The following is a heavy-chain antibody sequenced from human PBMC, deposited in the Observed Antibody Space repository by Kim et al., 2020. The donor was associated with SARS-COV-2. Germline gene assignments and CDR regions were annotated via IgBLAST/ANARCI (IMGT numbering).Heavy chain of an antibody. CDR2: IGTVGDT. CDR1: GFTFSSYD. J-gene: IGHJ3*02. CDR3: ARGYSSSWYWAFDI. Sequence: GGSLRLSCAASGFTFSSYDMHWVRQATGKGLEWVSAIGTVGDTYYPGSVKGRFTISRENAKNSLYLQMNSLRAGDTAVYYCARGYSSSWYWAFDIWGQGTMVTVSS. V-gene: IGHV3-13*01. D-gene: IGHD6-13*01.